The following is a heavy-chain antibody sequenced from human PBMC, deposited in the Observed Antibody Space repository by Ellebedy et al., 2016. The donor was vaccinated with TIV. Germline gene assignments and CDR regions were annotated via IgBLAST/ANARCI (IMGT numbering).Heavy chain of an antibody. Sequence: ASVKVSXXASGGTFSSYAISWVRQAPGQGLEWMGIINPSGGSTSYAQKFQGRVTMTRDTSTSTVYMELSSLRSEDTAVYYCAFLEGYDILTGRQKDAFDIWGQGTMVTVSS. CDR1: GGTFSSYA. CDR2: INPSGGST. V-gene: IGHV1-46*01. CDR3: AFLEGYDILTGRQKDAFDI. J-gene: IGHJ3*02. D-gene: IGHD3-9*01.